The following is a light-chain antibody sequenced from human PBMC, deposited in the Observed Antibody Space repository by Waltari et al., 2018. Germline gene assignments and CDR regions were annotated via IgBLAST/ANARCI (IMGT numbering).Light chain of an antibody. Sequence: QSALTQPASVSGSPGQSITISCTGSNSDVGGYNYVSWYQQHPGKAPKVMIYDVSNRPSGVSNRFSGSKSGNTASLIISGLQAEDEADYYCGSYRSSSARYVFGTGTEVTVL. CDR1: NSDVGGYNY. CDR3: GSYRSSSARYV. J-gene: IGLJ1*01. V-gene: IGLV2-14*01. CDR2: DVS.